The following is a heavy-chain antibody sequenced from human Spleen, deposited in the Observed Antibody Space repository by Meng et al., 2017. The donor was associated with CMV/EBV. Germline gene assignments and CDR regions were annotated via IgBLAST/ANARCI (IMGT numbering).Heavy chain of an antibody. CDR3: AREEAMVGYYTNWFDA. CDR1: GFIFSDYY. Sequence: GGSLRLSCEASGFIFSDYYMSWIRQAPGKGLEWVSYISNSGKTIFYAESLKGRFTISRDNAKNTLYLEMNSLRAEDTAVYYCAREEAMVGYYTNWFDAWGQGTLVTVSS. CDR2: ISNSGKTI. D-gene: IGHD5-18*01. V-gene: IGHV3-11*01. J-gene: IGHJ5*02.